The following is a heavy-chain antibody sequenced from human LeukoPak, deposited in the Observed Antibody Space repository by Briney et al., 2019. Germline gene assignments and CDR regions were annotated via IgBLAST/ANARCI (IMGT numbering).Heavy chain of an antibody. J-gene: IGHJ4*02. D-gene: IGHD6-13*01. CDR1: GGSISSGSYY. Sequence: SETLSLTCTVSGGSISSGSYYWSWIRQPAGKGLEWIGRIYTSGSTNYNPPLKSRVTISVDTSKNQFSLKLSSVTAADTAVYYCASGHSSSWYDPSLDYWGQGTLVTVSS. CDR2: IYTSGST. V-gene: IGHV4-61*02. CDR3: ASGHSSSWYDPSLDY.